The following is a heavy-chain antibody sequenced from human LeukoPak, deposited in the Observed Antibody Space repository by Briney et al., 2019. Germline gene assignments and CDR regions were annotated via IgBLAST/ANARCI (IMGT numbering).Heavy chain of an antibody. D-gene: IGHD3-22*01. Sequence: PGGSLRLSCVASGFSFSVYTMSWVRQAPGKGLEWISAVSASGDKTYYADSVKGRFTVSRDNSKDTLYLHMNSVRAEDTAIYYCARDIHDSSGYYYDYWGQGTLVTVSS. CDR2: VSASGDKT. V-gene: IGHV3-23*01. CDR3: ARDIHDSSGYYYDY. CDR1: GFSFSVYT. J-gene: IGHJ4*02.